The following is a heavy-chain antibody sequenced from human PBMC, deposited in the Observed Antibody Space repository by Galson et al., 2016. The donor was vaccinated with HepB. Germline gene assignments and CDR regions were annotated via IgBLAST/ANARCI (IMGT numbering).Heavy chain of an antibody. CDR2: VVHSGGT. J-gene: IGHJ4*02. D-gene: IGHD6-19*01. V-gene: IGHV4-34*12. CDR3: ARNSSGYYSY. Sequence: LSLTCAVYGGSFSGYSWSWIRQTPGKGLGWIGEVVHSGGTNYNPSLKSRVSISVDTSKTQFSLRLSSVTAADTAVYYCARNSSGYYSYWGQGSRVTVPS. CDR1: GGSFSGYS.